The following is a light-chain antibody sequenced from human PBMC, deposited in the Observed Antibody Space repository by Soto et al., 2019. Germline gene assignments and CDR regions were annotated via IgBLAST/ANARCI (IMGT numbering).Light chain of an antibody. CDR3: AAWDDNLSGVG. Sequence: QSVLTQPPSASGTPGQRVTISCSGSSSNIGSNYVSWYQQLPGTAPKLLIYRNNQRPSGVPGRFSGSKSGTSASLAISGLRSEDEADYYCAAWDDNLSGVGFGGGTKVTVL. CDR1: SSNIGSNY. J-gene: IGLJ2*01. V-gene: IGLV1-47*01. CDR2: RNN.